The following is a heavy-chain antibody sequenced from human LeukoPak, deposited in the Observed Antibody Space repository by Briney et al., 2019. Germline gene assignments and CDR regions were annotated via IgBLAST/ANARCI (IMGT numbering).Heavy chain of an antibody. Sequence: GGSLRLSCAASGFAFSSYAMSWVRQAPGKGLEWVSGISGSGGSTYYADSVKGRFTISRDNSKNTLYLEMNSLRAEDTAVYYCAKGRITMVRGVTDWGQGTLVTVSS. CDR2: ISGSGGST. D-gene: IGHD3-10*01. V-gene: IGHV3-23*01. CDR1: GFAFSSYA. J-gene: IGHJ4*02. CDR3: AKGRITMVRGVTD.